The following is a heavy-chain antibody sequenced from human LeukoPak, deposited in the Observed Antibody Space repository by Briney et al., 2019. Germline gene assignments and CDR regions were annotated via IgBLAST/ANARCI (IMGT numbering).Heavy chain of an antibody. CDR2: ITSSGRTP. Sequence: PGGSLRLSCEASGFTFNTHAMSWVPRAPGKGLEWVASITSSGRTPYYTDSVKGRFTISRDNSKNTLYLQMNSLRGEDTAVYYCAKDRPNFYETSGSYYKIKGDFWGQGSLVTVS. J-gene: IGHJ4*02. CDR3: AKDRPNFYETSGSYYKIKGDF. CDR1: GFTFNTHA. V-gene: IGHV3-23*01. D-gene: IGHD3-10*01.